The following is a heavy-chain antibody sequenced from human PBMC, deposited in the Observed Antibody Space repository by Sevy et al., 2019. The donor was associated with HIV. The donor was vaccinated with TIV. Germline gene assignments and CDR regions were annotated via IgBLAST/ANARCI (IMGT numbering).Heavy chain of an antibody. CDR3: AKEGAYSYTTYFDY. J-gene: IGHJ4*02. CDR2: ISFDGSNK. V-gene: IGHV3-30*18. Sequence: GGSLRLSCAASGFSLSGYAIHWVRQAPGKGLEWVAVISFDGSNKYYADSVKGRFTISRDNSKNTLFLQMNSLRAEDTAVYYCAKEGAYSYTTYFDYWGQGPVVTVSS. CDR1: GFSLSGYA. D-gene: IGHD1-26*01.